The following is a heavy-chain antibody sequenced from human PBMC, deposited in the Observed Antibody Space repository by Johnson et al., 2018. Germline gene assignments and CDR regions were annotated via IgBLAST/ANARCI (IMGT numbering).Heavy chain of an antibody. CDR1: GFTFSNFW. V-gene: IGHV3-74*02. CDR2: INSDGKTT. J-gene: IGHJ6*02. CDR3: TRGRYYAMAV. Sequence: VQLVESGGALVQPGGSLRLSCAASGFTFSNFWLHWVRQAPGKGLVWVSRINSDGKTTGYADSVKGRFTNSRDNAKNPLYLQMNRLRAEDTAVYECTRGRYYAMAVWGQGTTVTVSS.